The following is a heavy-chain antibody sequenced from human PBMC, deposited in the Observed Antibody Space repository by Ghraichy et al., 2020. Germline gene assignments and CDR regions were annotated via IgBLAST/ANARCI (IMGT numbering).Heavy chain of an antibody. J-gene: IGHJ6*01. V-gene: IGHV3-23*01. CDR3: VKDLHSHGSGSWNYGMDV. CDR1: GFTFISHD. D-gene: IGHD3-10*01. Sequence: GESLNISCAASGFTFISHDMSWVRQTPQKGLEWVSTVDPIGTTYYADPVRGRFTISRDNSKNTLSLQMNSLTAEDTALYYCVKDLHSHGSGSWNYGMDVWGQGTTVIVSP. CDR2: VDPIGTT.